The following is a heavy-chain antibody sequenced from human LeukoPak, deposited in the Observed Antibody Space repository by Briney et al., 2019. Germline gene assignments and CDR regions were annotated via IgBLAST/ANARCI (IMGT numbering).Heavy chain of an antibody. CDR1: GFTFSSYW. J-gene: IGHJ4*02. Sequence: AGGSLRFSCAASGFTFSSYWMSWVRQAPGKGLGWVANIKEDGGKKYYVDSVKGRFSISRDNAKNSLYLQMNSLRAEDTAVYYCARDRWGYSYGGDWGQGTLVTVSS. V-gene: IGHV3-7*01. CDR2: IKEDGGKK. D-gene: IGHD5-18*01. CDR3: ARDRWGYSYGGD.